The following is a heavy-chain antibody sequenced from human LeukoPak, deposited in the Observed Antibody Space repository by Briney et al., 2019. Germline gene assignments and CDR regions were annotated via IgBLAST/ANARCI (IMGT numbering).Heavy chain of an antibody. J-gene: IGHJ2*01. CDR3: ARWPSGGVTIFGVVGDWYFDL. CDR1: GFTFSSYG. D-gene: IGHD3-3*01. CDR2: IRYDGSNK. Sequence: GGSLRLSCSASGFTFSSYGMHWVRQAPGKGLEWVAFIRYDGSNKYYADSVKGRFTISRDNSKNTLYLQMNSLRAEDTAVYYCARWPSGGVTIFGVVGDWYFDLWGRGTLVTVSS. V-gene: IGHV3-30*02.